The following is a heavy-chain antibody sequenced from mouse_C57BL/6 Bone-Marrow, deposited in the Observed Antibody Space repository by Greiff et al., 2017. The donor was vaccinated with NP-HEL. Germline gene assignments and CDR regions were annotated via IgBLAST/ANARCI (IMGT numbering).Heavy chain of an antibody. Sequence: VQLQQPGAELVKPGASVKLSCTASGFNIKDYYMHWVKQRTEQGLEWIGRIDPEDGDTKYAPKFQGKATLTADTSSNTAYLQLSSLTSEDTAVYYGARHYGSSPFAYWGQGTLVTVSA. CDR1: GFNIKDYY. CDR3: ARHYGSSPFAY. J-gene: IGHJ3*01. V-gene: IGHV14-2*01. CDR2: IDPEDGDT. D-gene: IGHD1-1*01.